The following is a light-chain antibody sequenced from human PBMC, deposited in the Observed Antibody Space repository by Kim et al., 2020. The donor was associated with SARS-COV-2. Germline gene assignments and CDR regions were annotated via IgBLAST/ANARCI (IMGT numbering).Light chain of an antibody. CDR2: DVS. V-gene: IGLV2-14*03. CDR1: GNDINHYNP. J-gene: IGLJ1*01. Sequence: GQSLTIPCTGTGNDINHYNPVSWFQQHPGKAPKLVIYDVSQRPSGVSNRFSGSKSGNTASLTISGLHAEDEADYYCNSYTTSSTYVFGTGTKVTVL. CDR3: NSYTTSSTYV.